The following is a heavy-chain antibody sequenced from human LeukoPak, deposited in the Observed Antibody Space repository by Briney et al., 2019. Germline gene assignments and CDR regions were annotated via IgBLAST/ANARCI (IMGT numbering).Heavy chain of an antibody. CDR2: ISSSGVT. Sequence: GGSLGLSCAASGFTFSSYEMNWVRQAPGKGPEWVSAISSSGVTFYPDSVKGRFTISRDSSKNALFLQMNTLRADDTAIYYCARDCHWPNDALDLWGQGTMVTVSS. CDR3: ARDCHWPNDALDL. J-gene: IGHJ3*01. D-gene: IGHD1-1*01. CDR1: GFTFSSYE. V-gene: IGHV3-23*01.